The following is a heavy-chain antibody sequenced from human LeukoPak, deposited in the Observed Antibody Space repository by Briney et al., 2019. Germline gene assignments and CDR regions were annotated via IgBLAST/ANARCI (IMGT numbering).Heavy chain of an antibody. CDR1: GYRFSTYW. Sequence: GESLKISCKGIGYRFSTYWIGWVRQMPGKGLEWMGIMYPGDSDTRYSRSFQGQVTISADKSISTTYLQWSSLKASDTAIYYSAVVYSSGWAIDFWGQGTLVTVSS. V-gene: IGHV5-51*01. CDR2: MYPGDSDT. J-gene: IGHJ4*02. CDR3: AVVYSSGWAIDF. D-gene: IGHD6-19*01.